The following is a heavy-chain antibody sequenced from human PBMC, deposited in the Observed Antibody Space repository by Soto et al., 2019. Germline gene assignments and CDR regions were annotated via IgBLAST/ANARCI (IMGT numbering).Heavy chain of an antibody. J-gene: IGHJ1*01. CDR1: GYTFTSYD. CDR2: MNPNSGNT. V-gene: IGHV1-8*01. D-gene: IGHD2-15*01. CDR3: ARGPSGYCSGGSCYQGGGAEYFQH. Sequence: ASVKVSCKASGYTFTSYDINWVRQATGQGLEWMGWMNPNSGNTGYAQKFQGRVTMTRNTSISTAYMELSSLRSEDTAVYYCARGPSGYCSGGSCYQGGGAEYFQHWGQGTLVTVSS.